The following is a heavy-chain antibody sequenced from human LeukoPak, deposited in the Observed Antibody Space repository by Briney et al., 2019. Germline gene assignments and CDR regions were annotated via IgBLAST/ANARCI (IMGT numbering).Heavy chain of an antibody. CDR3: ARVGGYSNDFHFDY. V-gene: IGHV4-59*01. CDR1: GGSISSYY. J-gene: IGHJ4*02. D-gene: IGHD6-13*01. CDR2: IYYSGST. Sequence: SETLSLTCTVSGGSISSYYWSWIRQPPGKGLEWIGYIYYSGSTNYNPSLKSRVTISVGTSKNQFSLKLSSVTAADTAVYYCARVGGYSNDFHFDYWGQGTLVTVSS.